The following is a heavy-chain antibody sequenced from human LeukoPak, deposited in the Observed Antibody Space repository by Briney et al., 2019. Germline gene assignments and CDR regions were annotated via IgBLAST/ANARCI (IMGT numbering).Heavy chain of an antibody. D-gene: IGHD4-17*01. CDR1: GFTFSSYG. Sequence: GGSLRLSCAASGFTFSSYGMHWVRQAPGKGLEWVAFIPYDGSNKYYADSVEGRFTISRDNSKNTLYLQMNSLRAEDTAVYYCAKRKTTVTTFGDPGALVSNSYYYMDVWGKGTTVTVSS. CDR2: IPYDGSNK. CDR3: AKRKTTVTTFGDPGALVSNSYYYMDV. J-gene: IGHJ6*03. V-gene: IGHV3-30*02.